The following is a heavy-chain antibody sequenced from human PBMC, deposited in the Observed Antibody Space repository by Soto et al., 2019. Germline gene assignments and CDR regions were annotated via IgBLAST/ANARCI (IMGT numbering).Heavy chain of an antibody. CDR3: ATAEVDY. CDR1: GYTFGNHW. J-gene: IGHJ4*02. Sequence: RLSCAVAGYTFGNHWMHWVRQAPGKGLACVSRMNSDGRIINYADSVKGRFTVSRDNAKNTLYLQMNSLRVEDTAVYYCATAEVDYWGPGTLVTVSS. CDR2: MNSDGRII. V-gene: IGHV3-74*01.